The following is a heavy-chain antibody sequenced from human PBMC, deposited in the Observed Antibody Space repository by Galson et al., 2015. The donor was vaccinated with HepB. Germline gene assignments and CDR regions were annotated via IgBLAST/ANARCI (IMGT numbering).Heavy chain of an antibody. CDR1: GGTFSSYA. CDR3: ASELYHITGTGGGLNYYYGIDV. Sequence: SVKVSCKASGGTFSSYAFSWVRQAPGQGLEWMGGIIPIFATANYAQKFQGRVTITADESTSTAYMELSSLRSEDTAVYYCASELYHITGTGGGLNYYYGIDVWDQWTTVTVSS. D-gene: IGHD1/OR15-1a*01. CDR2: IIPIFATA. J-gene: IGHJ6*02. V-gene: IGHV1-69*13.